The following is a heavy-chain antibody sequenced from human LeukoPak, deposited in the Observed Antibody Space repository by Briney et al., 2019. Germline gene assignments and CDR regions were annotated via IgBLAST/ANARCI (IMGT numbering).Heavy chain of an antibody. CDR3: ARVANITTLGMDV. Sequence: GGSLRLSCAASGFTFSRNWMNWVRQAPGKGLVWVSRINGDGSNTGYAGSVKGRFTISRDNAKNTLYLQMNSLRAEDTAVYYCARVANITTLGMDVWGQGTTVTVSS. CDR2: INGDGSNT. J-gene: IGHJ6*02. D-gene: IGHD3-3*01. V-gene: IGHV3-74*01. CDR1: GFTFSRNW.